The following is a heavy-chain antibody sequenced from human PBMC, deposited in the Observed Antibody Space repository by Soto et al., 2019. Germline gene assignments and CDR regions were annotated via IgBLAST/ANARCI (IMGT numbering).Heavy chain of an antibody. CDR1: GGTFSSYA. J-gene: IGHJ4*02. CDR2: IIPIFGTA. D-gene: IGHD3-22*01. Sequence: QVQLVQSGAEVKKPGSSVKVSCKASGGTFSSYAISWVRQAPGQGLEWMGGIIPIFGTANYAQKFQGRVTITADESTSTAYMELSSLRSEDTAVYYWARGAPNYDSSGYSCGYWGQGTLVTVSS. V-gene: IGHV1-69*01. CDR3: ARGAPNYDSSGYSCGY.